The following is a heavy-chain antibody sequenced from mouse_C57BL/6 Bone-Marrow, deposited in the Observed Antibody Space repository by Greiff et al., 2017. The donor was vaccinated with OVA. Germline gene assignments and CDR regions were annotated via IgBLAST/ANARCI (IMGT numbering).Heavy chain of an antibody. Sequence: EVKLQQSGPELVKPGASVKISCKASGYTFTDYYMNWVKQSHGKSLEWIGDINPNNGGTSYNQKFKGKATLTVDKSSSTAYMELRSLTSEDSAVYYCARRKLGWFAYWGQGTLVTVSA. CDR1: GYTFTDYY. V-gene: IGHV1-26*01. CDR2: INPNNGGT. J-gene: IGHJ3*01. CDR3: ARRKLGWFAY.